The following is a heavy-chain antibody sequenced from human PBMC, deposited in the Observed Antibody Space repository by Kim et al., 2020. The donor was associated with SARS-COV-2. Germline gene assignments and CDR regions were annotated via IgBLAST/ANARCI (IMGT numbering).Heavy chain of an antibody. CDR3: ARESGYYDFWSGYLDSPRFDY. CDR1: GFTFSSYS. J-gene: IGHJ4*02. CDR2: ISSSSSYI. D-gene: IGHD3-3*01. V-gene: IGHV3-21*01. Sequence: GGSLRLSCAASGFTFSSYSMNWFRQAPGKGLEWVSSISSSSSYIYYADSVKGRFTISRDNAKNSLYLQMNSLRAEDTAVYYCARESGYYDFWSGYLDSPRFDYWGQGTLVTVSS.